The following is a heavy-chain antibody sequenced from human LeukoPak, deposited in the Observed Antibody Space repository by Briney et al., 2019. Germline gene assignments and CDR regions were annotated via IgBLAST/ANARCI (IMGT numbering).Heavy chain of an antibody. CDR1: GYTFTSYG. Sequence: GASVKVSCKASGYTFTSYGISWVCQAPGQGLEWMGWISAYNGNTNYAQKLQGRVTMTTDTSTSTAYMELRSLRSDDTAVYYCATFKLLSSSWLTFDYWGQGTLVTVSS. V-gene: IGHV1-18*01. D-gene: IGHD6-13*01. CDR2: ISAYNGNT. CDR3: ATFKLLSSSWLTFDY. J-gene: IGHJ4*02.